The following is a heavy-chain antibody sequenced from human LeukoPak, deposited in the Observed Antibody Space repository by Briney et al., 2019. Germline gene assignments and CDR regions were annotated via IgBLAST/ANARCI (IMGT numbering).Heavy chain of an antibody. V-gene: IGHV3-23*01. CDR1: GFTFSSYA. D-gene: IGHD3-22*01. J-gene: IGHJ4*02. CDR2: ISGSGTAT. CDR3: AKWEGSSGCAFDY. Sequence: GGSLRLSCAASGFTFSSYAMSWVRQAPGKGLEWVSTISGSGTATYYADSAKGRFTISRDNSKNTLYLQMNSLRAEDTAVYYCAKWEGSSGCAFDYWGQGTLVTVSS.